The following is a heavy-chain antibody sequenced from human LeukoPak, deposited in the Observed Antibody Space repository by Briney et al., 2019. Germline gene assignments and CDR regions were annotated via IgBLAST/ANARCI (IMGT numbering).Heavy chain of an antibody. V-gene: IGHV4-39*01. CDR3: ARFSAQGLTYYDFWSGYYYFDY. CDR1: GGSISSSSYY. J-gene: IGHJ4*02. D-gene: IGHD3-3*01. CDR2: IYYSGST. Sequence: SETLSLTCTVSGGSISSSSYYWGWIRQPPGKGLEWIGSIYYSGSTCYNPSLKSRVTISVDTSKNQFSLKLSSVTAADTAVYYCARFSAQGLTYYDFWSGYYYFDYWGQGTLVTVSS.